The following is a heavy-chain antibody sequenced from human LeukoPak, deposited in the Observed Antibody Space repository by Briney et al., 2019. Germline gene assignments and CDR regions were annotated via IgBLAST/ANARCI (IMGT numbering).Heavy chain of an antibody. CDR1: GGSFSGYY. CDR2: INHSGST. Sequence: SETLSLTCAVYGGSFSGYYWSWIRQPPGKGLEWIGEINHSGSTNYNPSLKSRVTISVDTSKNQFSLKLSSVTAADTAVYYCARVRYSGYVDYWGQGTLVTVSS. J-gene: IGHJ4*02. D-gene: IGHD5-12*01. CDR3: ARVRYSGYVDY. V-gene: IGHV4-34*01.